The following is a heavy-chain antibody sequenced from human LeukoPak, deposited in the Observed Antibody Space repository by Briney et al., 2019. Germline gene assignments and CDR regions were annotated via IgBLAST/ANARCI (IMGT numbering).Heavy chain of an antibody. J-gene: IGHJ4*02. CDR3: ARKFCTSDSGNRGYFGY. CDR2: IYYSGTT. CDR1: GGSISSSNYY. V-gene: IGHV4-39*01. Sequence: SETLSLTCTVSGGSISSSNYYWAWIRPPPGKGLEWIGTIYYSGTTYYNPSLNSRLTMSADTSKNQFSLKLSSVTAADTAIYFCARKFCTSDSGNRGYFGYWGQGTLVTVSS. D-gene: IGHD2-2*02.